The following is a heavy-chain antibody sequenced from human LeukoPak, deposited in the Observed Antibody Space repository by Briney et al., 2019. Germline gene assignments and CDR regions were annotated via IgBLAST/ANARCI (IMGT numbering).Heavy chain of an antibody. J-gene: IGHJ4*02. CDR3: ARGAVAEGFDY. CDR2: INHSGST. Sequence: SETLSLXCAVYGGSFSGYYWSWIRQPPGKGLEWIGEINHSGSTNYNPSLKSRVTISVDTSKNQFSLKLSSVTAADTAVYYCARGAVAEGFDYWGPGTLVTVSS. D-gene: IGHD6-19*01. CDR1: GGSFSGYY. V-gene: IGHV4-34*01.